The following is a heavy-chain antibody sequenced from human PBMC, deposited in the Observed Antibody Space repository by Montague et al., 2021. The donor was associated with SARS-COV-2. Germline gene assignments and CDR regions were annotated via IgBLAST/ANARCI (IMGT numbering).Heavy chain of an antibody. CDR1: GGSFSGYN. D-gene: IGHD1-26*01. CDR3: ARKGSGRSDLDY. V-gene: IGHV4-34*01. J-gene: IGHJ4*02. CDR2: INDSGGT. Sequence: SETLSLTCAVYGGSFSGYNWGWIRQSPGKGLEWIGQINDSGGTKYNPSLKSRVSMSVDKSWNQFSLRLTSVTAADTAIYYCARKGSGRSDLDYWGQGTLITVSS.